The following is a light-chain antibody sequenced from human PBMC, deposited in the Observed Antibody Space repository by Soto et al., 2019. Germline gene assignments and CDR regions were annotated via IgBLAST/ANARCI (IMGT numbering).Light chain of an antibody. Sequence: DIQMTQSPSSVSASVGDRVTITCRASPGISSWLAWYQQKPGKAPNLLISAASSLQSGVPSRFSGSGSGTDFTLTISSLQPEDFATYVCQQANSFPLTCGGGTKVEIK. CDR3: QQANSFPLT. J-gene: IGKJ4*01. V-gene: IGKV1-12*01. CDR2: AAS. CDR1: PGISSW.